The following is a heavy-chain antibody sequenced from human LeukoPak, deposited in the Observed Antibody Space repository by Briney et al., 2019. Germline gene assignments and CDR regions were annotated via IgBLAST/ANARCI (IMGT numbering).Heavy chain of an antibody. V-gene: IGHV4-59*01. CDR3: ARSHSSDWSDFDY. Sequence: PSETLSLTCSVSGGSISNYFWSWIRQPPGKGLEWIGYIYSGGNTKYNPSLKSRVTISVDTSKNQFSLKLSSVTAADTAVYYCARSHSSDWSDFDYWGQGTLVTASS. J-gene: IGHJ4*02. D-gene: IGHD6-19*01. CDR2: IYSGGNT. CDR1: GGSISNYF.